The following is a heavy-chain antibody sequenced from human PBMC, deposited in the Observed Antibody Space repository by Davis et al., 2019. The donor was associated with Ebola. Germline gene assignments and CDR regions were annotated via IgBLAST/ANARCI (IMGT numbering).Heavy chain of an antibody. Sequence: MPGGSLRLSCAAYGGTFIDYYWSWIRQPPGKGLEWIGYIYYSGSTNYNPSLKSRVTISVDTSKNQFSLKLSSVTAADTAVYYCARVRTYSGSYGTPYYYYYGMDVWGQGTTVTVSS. V-gene: IGHV4-59*12. CDR1: GGTFIDYY. D-gene: IGHD1-26*01. J-gene: IGHJ6*02. CDR3: ARVRTYSGSYGTPYYYYYGMDV. CDR2: IYYSGST.